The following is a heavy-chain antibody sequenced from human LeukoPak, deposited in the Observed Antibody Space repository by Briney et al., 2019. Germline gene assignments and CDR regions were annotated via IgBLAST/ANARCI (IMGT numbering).Heavy chain of an antibody. CDR3: ARELGRNAFDI. CDR2: INPNSGGT. D-gene: IGHD7-27*01. CDR1: GYTFTDNH. J-gene: IGHJ3*02. V-gene: IGHV1-2*02. Sequence: ASVMVSCKASGYTFTDNHMYWIRQAPGQGPECMGWINPNSGGTNYAQKFQGRITMTRDTSISTAYMELSRLTSDDTAIYFCARELGRNAFDIWGQGTMVTVSP.